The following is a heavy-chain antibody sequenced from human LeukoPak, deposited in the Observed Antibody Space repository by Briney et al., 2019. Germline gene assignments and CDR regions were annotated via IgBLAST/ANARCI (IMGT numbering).Heavy chain of an antibody. CDR1: GFTFSNYN. V-gene: IGHV3-48*01. CDR2: ISSSGSTM. Sequence: GGSLRLSXAASGFTFSNYNMIWVRQAPGKGLESVSYISSSGSTMHYADSVRGRFTISRDNAKKSLYLQMNSLRAEDTAVYYCARVWDGYSGEDHWGQGTLVTVSS. D-gene: IGHD5-18*01. CDR3: ARVWDGYSGEDH. J-gene: IGHJ4*02.